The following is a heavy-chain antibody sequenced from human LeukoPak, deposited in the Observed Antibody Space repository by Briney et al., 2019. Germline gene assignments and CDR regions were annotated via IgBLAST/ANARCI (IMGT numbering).Heavy chain of an antibody. CDR3: ARCNTADVPSGN. Sequence: GGSLRLSCAASGFTFSGHAMHWVRQTPGVGLEWLAIIGDDGRDQHYTDSVKGRFTISRDNSKNTLFLQLNSLTPEDTALYHCARCNTADVPSGNWGQGTLVTVSS. V-gene: IGHV3-30*02. CDR1: GFTFSGHA. J-gene: IGHJ4*02. CDR2: IGDDGRDQ. D-gene: IGHD2/OR15-2a*01.